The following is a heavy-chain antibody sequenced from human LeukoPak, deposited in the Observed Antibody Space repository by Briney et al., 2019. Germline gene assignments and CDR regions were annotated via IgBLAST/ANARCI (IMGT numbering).Heavy chain of an antibody. Sequence: PGASVKVSCKASGGTFSSYAISWVRQAPGQGLEWMGGIIPIFGTANYAQKFQGRVTITADESTSTAYMELSSLRSEDTAVYYCARLKLDCSAGSCYPSYYGMDVWGQGTTVTVSS. CDR1: GGTFSSYA. J-gene: IGHJ6*02. D-gene: IGHD2-15*01. CDR2: IIPIFGTA. V-gene: IGHV1-69*13. CDR3: ARLKLDCSAGSCYPSYYGMDV.